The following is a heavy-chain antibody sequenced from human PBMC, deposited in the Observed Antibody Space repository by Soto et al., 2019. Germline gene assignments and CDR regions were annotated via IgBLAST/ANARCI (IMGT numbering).Heavy chain of an antibody. J-gene: IGHJ4*02. CDR3: AKSFTQSNVWRAYRHKTHFDY. V-gene: IGHV3-23*01. CDR2: ISGAGDTT. CDR1: GFTLSHYG. Sequence: EVRLLESGGGLVQPGGSLRLSCEGSGFTLSHYGMDWVRQAPGKGLEWISFISGAGDTTYYADSVKGRFIISRDNSKNTLYLQMNSLRAEDTAIYYCAKSFTQSNVWRAYRHKTHFDYWGQGALVTVTS. D-gene: IGHD3-16*02.